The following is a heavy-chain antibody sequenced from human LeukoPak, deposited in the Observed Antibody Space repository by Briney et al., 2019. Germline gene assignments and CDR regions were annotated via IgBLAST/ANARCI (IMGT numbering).Heavy chain of an antibody. CDR3: ARDIWNLRLIYY. Sequence: ASVKVSCKASGYTFTDYYLHWVRQAPGQGLEWMGWVNPNSGATKYAQNFQGRVTMTGDTSISTGYMELSGLTSDDTAAYYCARDIWNLRLIYYWGQGTLVTVSS. CDR1: GYTFTDYY. V-gene: IGHV1-2*02. D-gene: IGHD3-16*01. J-gene: IGHJ4*02. CDR2: VNPNSGAT.